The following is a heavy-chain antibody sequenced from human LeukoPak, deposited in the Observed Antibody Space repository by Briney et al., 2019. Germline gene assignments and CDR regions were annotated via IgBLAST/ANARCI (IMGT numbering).Heavy chain of an antibody. CDR3: ARGVTGGWYGDFQH. Sequence: SETLSLTCTVSGGSINTYFWSWIRQPPGKGLEWIGYIYYSGSTNYNPSLKSRVTVSVDTSKNQFSLKLSSVTAADTAVYYCARGVTGGWYGDFQHWGQGTLVTVSS. V-gene: IGHV4-59*01. D-gene: IGHD6-19*01. J-gene: IGHJ1*01. CDR2: IYYSGST. CDR1: GGSINTYF.